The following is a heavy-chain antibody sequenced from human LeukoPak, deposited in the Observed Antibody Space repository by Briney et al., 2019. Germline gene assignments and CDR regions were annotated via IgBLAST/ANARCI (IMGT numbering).Heavy chain of an antibody. V-gene: IGHV4-59*08. CDR1: GDSISSYY. Sequence: SETLSLTCTVSGDSISSYYWSWIRQPPGKGLEWIGYIYYSGSTNYNPSLKSRVTISVDTSKNQFSLKLSSVTAADTAVYYCAFGGGGEFDYWGQGTLVTVYS. CDR3: AFGGGGEFDY. D-gene: IGHD3-16*01. J-gene: IGHJ4*02. CDR2: IYYSGST.